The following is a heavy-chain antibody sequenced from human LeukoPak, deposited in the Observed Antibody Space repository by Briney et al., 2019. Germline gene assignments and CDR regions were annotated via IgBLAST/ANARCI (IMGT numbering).Heavy chain of an antibody. CDR2: IRYDGSNK. V-gene: IGHV3-30*02. D-gene: IGHD3-22*01. CDR1: GFTFSSYG. CDR3: AKHPSGGYDSSGYYYFDY. Sequence: PGGSLRLSCAASGFTFSSYGMHWVRQAPGKGLEWVAFIRYDGSNKYYADSVKGRFTISRGNSKNTLYLQTNSLRAEDTAVYYCAKHPSGGYDSSGYYYFDYWGQGTLVTVSS. J-gene: IGHJ4*02.